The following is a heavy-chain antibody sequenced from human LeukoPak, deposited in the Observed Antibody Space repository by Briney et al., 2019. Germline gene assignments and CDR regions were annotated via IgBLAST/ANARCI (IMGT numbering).Heavy chain of an antibody. CDR2: ISWNSGSI. CDR1: GFTFDDYA. D-gene: IGHD6-13*01. CDR3: AKDSEYSSSWTLDY. J-gene: IGHJ4*02. V-gene: IGHV3-9*03. Sequence: GGSLRLSCAASGFTFDDYAMHWVGQAPGKGLEWVSGISWNSGSIGYADSVKGRFTISRDNAKNSLYLQMNSLRAEDMALYYCAKDSEYSSSWTLDYWGQGTLVTVSS.